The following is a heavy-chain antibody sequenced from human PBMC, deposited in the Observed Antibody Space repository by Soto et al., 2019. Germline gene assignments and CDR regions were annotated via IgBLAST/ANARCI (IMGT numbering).Heavy chain of an antibody. CDR1: GFTFSSYG. Sequence: GGSLRLSCAASGFTFSSYGMHWVRQAPGKGLEWVAVISYDGSNKYYADSVKGRFTISRDNSKNTLYLQMNSLRAEDTAVYYCARGDIVAIFGMDVWGQGTTVTVSS. D-gene: IGHD5-12*01. CDR3: ARGDIVAIFGMDV. V-gene: IGHV3-30*03. CDR2: ISYDGSNK. J-gene: IGHJ6*02.